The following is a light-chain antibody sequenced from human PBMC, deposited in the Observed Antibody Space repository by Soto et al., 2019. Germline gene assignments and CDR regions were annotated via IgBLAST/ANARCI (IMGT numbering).Light chain of an antibody. CDR3: QQRSNWPIT. V-gene: IGKV3-11*01. J-gene: IGKJ5*01. Sequence: ESVLTQSLATLSLSPGERATLSCRASQSVSSYLAWYQQKPGQAPRLLIYDASNRATGIPARFSGSGSGTDFTLTISSLEPEDFAVYYCQQRSNWPITFGQGTRLEIK. CDR2: DAS. CDR1: QSVSSY.